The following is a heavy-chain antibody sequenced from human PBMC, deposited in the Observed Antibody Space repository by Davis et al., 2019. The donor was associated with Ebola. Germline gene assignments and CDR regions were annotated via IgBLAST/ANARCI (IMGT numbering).Heavy chain of an antibody. CDR2: INPNSGGT. V-gene: IGHV1-2*06. CDR1: GYTFTGYY. Sequence: ASVKVSCKASGYTFTGYYMHWVRQAPGQGLEWMGRINPNSGGTNYAQKLQGRVTITRDTSASTAYMELSRLRSDDTAVYYCARGGISMTVVPRDYYHGMDVWGQGTTVTVSS. J-gene: IGHJ6*02. CDR3: ARGGISMTVVPRDYYHGMDV. D-gene: IGHD3-22*01.